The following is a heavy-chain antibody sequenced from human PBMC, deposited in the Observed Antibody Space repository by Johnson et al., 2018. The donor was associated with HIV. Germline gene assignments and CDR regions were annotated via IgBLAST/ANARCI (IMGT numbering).Heavy chain of an antibody. D-gene: IGHD5-12*01. CDR3: ASGRGCSGYDPPAAFDI. J-gene: IGHJ3*02. Sequence: VQLVESGGGLVQPGGSLRLSCAASGVIVSSNYMSWVRQAPGKGLEWVSVIYSGGSTYYADSVKGRFTISRDNSTNTLYLQMNSLGAEDTAVYYCASGRGCSGYDPPAAFDIWGQGTMVTVSS. CDR1: GVIVSSNY. V-gene: IGHV3-66*02. CDR2: IYSGGST.